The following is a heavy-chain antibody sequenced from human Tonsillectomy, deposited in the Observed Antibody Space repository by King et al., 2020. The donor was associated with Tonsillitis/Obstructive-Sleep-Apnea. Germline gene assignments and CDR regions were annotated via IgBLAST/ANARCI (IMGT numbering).Heavy chain of an antibody. V-gene: IGHV3-53*01. CDR3: ARGAGGWDVVVPAAMPFDY. CDR2: IYSGGST. J-gene: IGHJ4*02. Sequence: QLVQSGGGLIQPGGSLRLSCAASGFIVSSNYMSWVRQAPGKGLEWVSVIYSGGSTYYADSGKGRFTIPRDNSKNTLYLQMNSLRAEDTAVYYLARGAGGWDVVVPAAMPFDYWGQGTLVTVSS. CDR1: GFIVSSNY. D-gene: IGHD2-2*01.